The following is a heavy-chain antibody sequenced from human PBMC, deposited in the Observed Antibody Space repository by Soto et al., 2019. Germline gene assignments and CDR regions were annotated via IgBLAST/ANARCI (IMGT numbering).Heavy chain of an antibody. V-gene: IGHV3-30-3*01. CDR3: ARTADTFMVAHACDY. CDR1: GFTFSSYA. D-gene: IGHD2-15*01. J-gene: IGHJ4*02. CDR2: ISYDGSNK. Sequence: QVQLVESGGGVVQPGRSLRLSCAASGFTFSSYAMHWVRQAPGKGLEWVAVISYDGSNKYYADSVKGRFTISRDNSKNTLYLQMNSLRAGVTAVYYGARTADTFMVAHACDYWGQGTLVTVSS.